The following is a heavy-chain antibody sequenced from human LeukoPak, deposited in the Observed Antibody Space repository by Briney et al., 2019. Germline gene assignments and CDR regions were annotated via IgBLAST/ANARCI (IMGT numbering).Heavy chain of an antibody. CDR1: GGSISSGGYS. D-gene: IGHD6-13*01. CDR2: IYHSGST. Sequence: SETLSLTCAVSGGSISSGGYSWSWIRQPPGKGLEWIGYIYHSGSTYYNPSLKSRVTISVDRSKNQFSLKLSSVTAADTAVYYCARYSSSGEWVEPWGQGTLVTVSS. CDR3: ARYSSSGEWVEP. J-gene: IGHJ5*02. V-gene: IGHV4-30-2*01.